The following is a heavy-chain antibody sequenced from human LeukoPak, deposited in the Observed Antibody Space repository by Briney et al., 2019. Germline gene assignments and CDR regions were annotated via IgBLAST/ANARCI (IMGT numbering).Heavy chain of an antibody. Sequence: NPSETLSLTCTVSGYSISSGYYWGWIRQPPGKGLEWIGSIYHSGSTYYNPSLKSRVTISVDTSKNQFSLKLSSVTAADTAVYYCATPQCGGSCYDAFDIWGQGTMVTVSS. J-gene: IGHJ3*02. V-gene: IGHV4-38-2*02. D-gene: IGHD2-15*01. CDR2: IYHSGST. CDR1: GYSISSGYY. CDR3: ATPQCGGSCYDAFDI.